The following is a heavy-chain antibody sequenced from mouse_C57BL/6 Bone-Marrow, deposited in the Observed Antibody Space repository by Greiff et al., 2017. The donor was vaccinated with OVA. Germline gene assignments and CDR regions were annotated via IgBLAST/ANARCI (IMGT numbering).Heavy chain of an antibody. V-gene: IGHV7-3*01. D-gene: IGHD2-3*01. CDR2: IRTKANGYTT. CDR3: ARYDDGYGY. CDR1: GFTFTDYY. Sequence: DVKLVESGGGLVQPGGSLSLSCEASGFTFTDYYMSWVRQPPGKGLEWLGFIRTKANGYTTEYSASVKGRLTISRDNSQSILYLQMNALRAEDSATYYCARYDDGYGYWGQGTTLTVSS. J-gene: IGHJ2*01.